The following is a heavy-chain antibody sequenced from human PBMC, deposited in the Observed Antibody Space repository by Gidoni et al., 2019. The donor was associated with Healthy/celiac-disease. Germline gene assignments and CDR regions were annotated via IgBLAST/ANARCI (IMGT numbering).Heavy chain of an antibody. V-gene: IGHV3-30*18. Sequence: QVQLVESGGGVVQPGRSLRLSCAASGFTFSSNGMHWVRQAPGKGLEWVAVISYDGINKYYADSVKGRFTISRDNSKNTLYLQMNSLRAEDTAVYYCAKGGLVSYDFWSGPEHPLGYWGQGTLVTVSS. CDR1: GFTFSSNG. J-gene: IGHJ4*02. D-gene: IGHD3-3*01. CDR3: AKGGLVSYDFWSGPEHPLGY. CDR2: ISYDGINK.